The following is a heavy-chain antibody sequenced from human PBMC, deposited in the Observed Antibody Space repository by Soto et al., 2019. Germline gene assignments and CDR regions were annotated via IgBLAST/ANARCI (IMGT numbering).Heavy chain of an antibody. Sequence: SQTLSLTCAISGDSVSSNSAAWNWIRQSPSRGLEWLGRTYYRSKWYNDYAVSEKSRITINPDTSKNQFSLQLNSVTPEDTAVYYCARDLSEGSGWFYYYYGMDVWGQGTTVTVSS. V-gene: IGHV6-1*01. CDR1: GDSVSSNSAA. CDR3: ARDLSEGSGWFYYYYGMDV. J-gene: IGHJ6*02. CDR2: TYYRSKWYN. D-gene: IGHD6-19*01.